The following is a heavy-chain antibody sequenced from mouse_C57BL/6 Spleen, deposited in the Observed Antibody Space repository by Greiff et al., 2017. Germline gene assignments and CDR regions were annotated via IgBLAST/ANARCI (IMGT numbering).Heavy chain of an antibody. Sequence: VQLPQSGAGLVKPGASVKLSCTASGFNINAYYMHWVKQRTVKGLEWIGRIDPEAGETKYAPKFQCKATITADTSSNTAYLQLSSLTSEDTAFYYCARSDDSLYAMDYWGQGTSVTVSS. V-gene: IGHV14-2*01. D-gene: IGHD6-2*01. J-gene: IGHJ4*01. CDR1: GFNINAYY. CDR3: ARSDDSLYAMDY. CDR2: IDPEAGET.